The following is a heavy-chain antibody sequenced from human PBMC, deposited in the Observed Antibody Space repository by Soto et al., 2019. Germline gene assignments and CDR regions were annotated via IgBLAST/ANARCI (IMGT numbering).Heavy chain of an antibody. J-gene: IGHJ4*02. D-gene: IGHD6-6*01. CDR3: ARSREQLAHFDY. CDR2: INHSGST. Sequence: QVQLQQWGAGLLKPSETLSLTYAVYGGSFSGYYWSWIRQPPGKGLEWIGEINHSGSTNYNPSLKSRVTISVDTSKNQFSLKLSSVTAADTAVYYCARSREQLAHFDYWGQGTLVTVSS. V-gene: IGHV4-34*01. CDR1: GGSFSGYY.